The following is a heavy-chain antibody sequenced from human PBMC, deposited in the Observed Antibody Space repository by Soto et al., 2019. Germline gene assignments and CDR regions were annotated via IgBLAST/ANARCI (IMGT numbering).Heavy chain of an antibody. V-gene: IGHV4-4*07. J-gene: IGHJ4*02. CDR2: IFSSGST. CDR3: AREGSYSAYNFAHGIQLWSFDF. D-gene: IGHD5-12*01. Sequence: SETLFLTCTVSGGSINTFYWSWVRQPAGKGLEWIGRIFSSGSTSFNPSLESRVAMSVETSKNHFSLNLSSVTAADMAVYYCAREGSYSAYNFAHGIQLWSFDFWGQGALVTVSS. CDR1: GGSINTFY.